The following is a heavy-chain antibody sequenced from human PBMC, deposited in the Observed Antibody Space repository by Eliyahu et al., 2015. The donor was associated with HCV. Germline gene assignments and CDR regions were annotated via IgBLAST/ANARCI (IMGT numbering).Heavy chain of an antibody. V-gene: IGHV1-69*06. CDR3: SRGGASNGQAMDV. Sequence: QVQLVQSGAEVKKPGSSVRVSCKASGGTFSTYDINWVRQAPGQGLEWMGWIIPMFGTGNSAQKFQGRVTITADKSTNTAYMELSSLRSDDTAVYYCSRGGASNGQAMDVWGQGTTVTVSS. J-gene: IGHJ6*02. CDR2: IIPMFGTG. CDR1: GGTFSTYD. D-gene: IGHD1-1*01.